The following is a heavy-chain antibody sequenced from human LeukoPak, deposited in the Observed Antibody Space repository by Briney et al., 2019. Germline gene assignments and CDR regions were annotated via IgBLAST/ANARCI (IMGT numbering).Heavy chain of an antibody. Sequence: ASVKVSCKASAYTFTNYDINWVRQATGQGLEWMGWMNPNSGNTAYAQKFQGRVTMARDTSISTAYMELSRLRSDDTAVYYCASAESHDYGETWGQGTLVTVSS. CDR3: ASAESHDYGET. CDR2: MNPNSGNT. J-gene: IGHJ4*02. D-gene: IGHD4-17*01. V-gene: IGHV1-8*02. CDR1: AYTFTNYD.